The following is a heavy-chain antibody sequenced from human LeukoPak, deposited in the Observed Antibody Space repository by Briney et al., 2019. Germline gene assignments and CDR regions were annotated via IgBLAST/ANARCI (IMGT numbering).Heavy chain of an antibody. CDR3: ARIAIAVTGRDWFDP. D-gene: IGHD6-19*01. V-gene: IGHV3-7*04. CDR1: GFTISSYA. J-gene: IGHJ5*02. CDR2: IKHDGSDK. Sequence: GGSLRLSCTASGFTISSYAMNWVRQAPGKGLEWVAHIKHDGSDKYYVDSVKGRFTISRDNAKNLLYLQMNSLRAEDTAVYYCARIAIAVTGRDWFDPWGQGTLVTVSS.